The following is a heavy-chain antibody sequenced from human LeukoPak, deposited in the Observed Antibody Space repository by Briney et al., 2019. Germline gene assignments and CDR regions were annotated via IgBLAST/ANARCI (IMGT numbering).Heavy chain of an antibody. Sequence: SVKVSCKASGGTFSSYAINWVRQAPGQGLEWMGGIIPIFGTANYAQKFQGRVTITADESTSTAYMELSSLRSEDTAVYYCARGRDYGDYSSWFDPWGQGTLVTVSS. D-gene: IGHD4-17*01. V-gene: IGHV1-69*01. CDR2: IIPIFGTA. CDR1: GGTFSSYA. J-gene: IGHJ5*02. CDR3: ARGRDYGDYSSWFDP.